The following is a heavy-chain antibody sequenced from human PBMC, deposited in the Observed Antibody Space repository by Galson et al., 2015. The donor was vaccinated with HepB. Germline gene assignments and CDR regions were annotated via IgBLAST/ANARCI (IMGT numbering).Heavy chain of an antibody. V-gene: IGHV5-51*03. CDR1: GYSFTTYW. J-gene: IGHJ4*02. D-gene: IGHD3-3*01. Sequence: QSGAEVKKPGESLKISCEGSGYSFTTYWIGWVRQMPGKGLEWMGIIFPGDSDTRYSPSFQGQVTISADKSISTAYLQWSSLKASDTAMYFCARLQPLYYDFWSGSYFDYWGQGTLVTVSS. CDR2: IFPGDSDT. CDR3: ARLQPLYYDFWSGSYFDY.